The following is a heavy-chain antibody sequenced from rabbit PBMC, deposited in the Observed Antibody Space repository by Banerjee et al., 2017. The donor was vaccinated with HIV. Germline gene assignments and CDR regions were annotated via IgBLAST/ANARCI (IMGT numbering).Heavy chain of an antibody. CDR2: VVTGSTGST. CDR3: ARGAYNGNSYPYYFNL. J-gene: IGHJ4*01. Sequence: QSLEESGGGLVQPEGSLTLTCTASGFSFSSSYYMCWVRQAPGKGLEWIGCVVTGSTGSTYYASWAKGRFTISKTSSTTVTLQMTSLTAADTATYFCARGAYNGNSYPYYFNLWAQGTLVTVS. CDR1: GFSFSSSYY. D-gene: IGHD8-1*01. V-gene: IGHV1S40*01.